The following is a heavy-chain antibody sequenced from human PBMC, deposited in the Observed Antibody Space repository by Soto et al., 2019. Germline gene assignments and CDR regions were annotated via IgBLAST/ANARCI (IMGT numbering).Heavy chain of an antibody. CDR2: ISYDGSNK. CDR1: GFTFSSYS. V-gene: IGHV3-30-3*01. CDR3: AKEMATISYYYYYMDV. J-gene: IGHJ6*03. Sequence: GGSLRLSSAASGFTFSSYSVHWVRQAPGKGLEWVAVISYDGSNKYYADSVKGRFTISRDNSKNTLYLQMNSLRAEDTAVYYCAKEMATISYYYYYMDVWGKGTTVTVSS. D-gene: IGHD5-12*01.